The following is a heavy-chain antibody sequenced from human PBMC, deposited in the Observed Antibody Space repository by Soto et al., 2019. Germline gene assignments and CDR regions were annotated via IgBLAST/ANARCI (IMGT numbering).Heavy chain of an antibody. J-gene: IGHJ3*01. CDR1: GFFISSGNY. V-gene: IGHV4-38-2*01. CDR3: ARARWYDAFDV. Sequence: PETLSLTCAVSGFFISSGNYWGWIRKPPGKGLEWIGSIFHGGNTYHNPSLKSRVTISVDMSKNQFSLKLNSVTAADTAVYYCARARWYDAFDVWGQGTVVTVSS. D-gene: IGHD2-15*01. CDR2: IFHGGNT.